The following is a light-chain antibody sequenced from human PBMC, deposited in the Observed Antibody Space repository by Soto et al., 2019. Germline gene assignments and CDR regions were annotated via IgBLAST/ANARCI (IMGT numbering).Light chain of an antibody. CDR2: DAS. CDR1: QSVSSY. CDR3: QQRSSFT. V-gene: IGKV3-11*01. Sequence: EIVLTQSPATLSLSPGERATLSCRASQSVSSYLAWYQQKPGQAPRLLIYDASNRATGIPARFSGSGSGTDSTLTISSLAPEDFAVYYRQQRSSFTFGPETTVPIK. J-gene: IGKJ3*01.